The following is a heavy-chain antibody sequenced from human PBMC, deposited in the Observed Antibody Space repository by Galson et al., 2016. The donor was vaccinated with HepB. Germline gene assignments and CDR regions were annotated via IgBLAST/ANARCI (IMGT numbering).Heavy chain of an antibody. J-gene: IGHJ4*02. V-gene: IGHV3-33*01. Sequence: SLRLSCAASGFTFSTYGMHWVRQAPGKGLEWVAVIWYDGSEKYYADSVKGRFTISRDNAKNTLYMQMNSLRAEDTAVYYCARESPTTAGAFDIWGQGALVTVSS. CDR2: IWYDGSEK. D-gene: IGHD4-17*01. CDR1: GFTFSTYG. CDR3: ARESPTTAGAFDI.